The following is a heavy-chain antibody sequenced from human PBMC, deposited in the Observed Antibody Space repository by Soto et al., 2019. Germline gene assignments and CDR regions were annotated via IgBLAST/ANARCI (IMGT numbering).Heavy chain of an antibody. J-gene: IGHJ4*02. Sequence: GGSLRLSCAASGFTFSSYWMSWVRQAPGKGLEWVANIKQDGSEKYYVDSVKGRFTISRDNAKNSLYLQMNSLRAEDTAVYYCAREGRLTIFGVVIQDPYDYWGQGTLVTVSS. CDR3: AREGRLTIFGVVIQDPYDY. CDR1: GFTFSSYW. V-gene: IGHV3-7*01. D-gene: IGHD3-3*01. CDR2: IKQDGSEK.